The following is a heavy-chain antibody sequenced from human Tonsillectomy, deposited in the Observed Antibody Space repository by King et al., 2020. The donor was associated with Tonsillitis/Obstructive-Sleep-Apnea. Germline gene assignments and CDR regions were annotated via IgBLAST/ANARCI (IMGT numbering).Heavy chain of an antibody. J-gene: IGHJ4*02. CDR2: ISSSSSYI. V-gene: IGHV3-21*01. Sequence: VQLVESGGGLVKPGGSLRLSCAASGFTFSSYSMNWVRQAPGKGLEWVSSISSSSSYIYYADSVKGRFTISRDNAKNSLYLQMNSLRAEDTAVYYCASVLGELHPGYFDYWGQGTLVTVSS. CDR3: ASVLGELHPGYFDY. CDR1: GFTFSSYS. D-gene: IGHD3-16*01.